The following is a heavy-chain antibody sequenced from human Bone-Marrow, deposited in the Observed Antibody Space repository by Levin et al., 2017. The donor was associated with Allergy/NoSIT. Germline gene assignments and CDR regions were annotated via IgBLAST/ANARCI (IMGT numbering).Heavy chain of an antibody. CDR3: ARVSDSSSWSLDYYYGMDV. Sequence: GGSLRLSCAASGFTFSDYYMSWIRQAPGKGLEWVSYISSSGSTIYYADSVKGRFTISRDNAKNSLYLQMNSLRAEDTAVYYCARVSDSSSWSLDYYYGMDVWGQGTTVTVSS. CDR2: ISSSGSTI. J-gene: IGHJ6*02. D-gene: IGHD6-13*01. V-gene: IGHV3-11*01. CDR1: GFTFSDYY.